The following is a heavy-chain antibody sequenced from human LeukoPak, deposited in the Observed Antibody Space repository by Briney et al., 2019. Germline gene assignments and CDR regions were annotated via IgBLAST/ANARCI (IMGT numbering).Heavy chain of an antibody. CDR3: ARDEGGDFWSGYYGD. Sequence: GASVKVSCKASGGTFSSYAISWVRQAPGQGLEWMGGIIPIFCTANYAQKFQGRVTITADDSTSTVYMELSSLRSEDTAVYYCARDEGGDFWSGYYGDWGQGTLVTVSS. CDR2: IIPIFCTA. CDR1: GGTFSSYA. D-gene: IGHD3-3*01. J-gene: IGHJ4*02. V-gene: IGHV1-69*13.